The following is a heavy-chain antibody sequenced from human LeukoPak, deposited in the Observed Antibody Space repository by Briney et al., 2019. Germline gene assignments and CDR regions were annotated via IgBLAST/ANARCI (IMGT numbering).Heavy chain of an antibody. Sequence: SETLSLTCTVSGGSISSYYWSWIRQPAGKGLEWIGRIYTSGSTNYNPSLKSRVTMSVDTSKNQFSLKLGSVTAADTAVYYCAREYYYDSSGYPLDYWGQGTLVTVSS. CDR2: IYTSGST. J-gene: IGHJ4*02. CDR3: AREYYYDSSGYPLDY. CDR1: GGSISSYY. D-gene: IGHD3-22*01. V-gene: IGHV4-4*07.